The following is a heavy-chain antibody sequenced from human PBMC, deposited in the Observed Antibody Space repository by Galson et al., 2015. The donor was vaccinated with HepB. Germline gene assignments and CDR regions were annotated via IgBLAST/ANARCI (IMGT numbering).Heavy chain of an antibody. Sequence: TLSLTCTVSGGSINNGDYYWSWIRQPPGKGLEWIGYFYYSGSTYYNPSLKSRVTISVDMSKNQFSLKVTSVTAADTAVYYCVREGTTVTTRRLDSWGQGTLVTVSS. V-gene: IGHV4-30-4*08. CDR3: VREGTTVTTRRLDS. CDR2: FYYSGST. D-gene: IGHD4-17*01. CDR1: GGSINNGDYY. J-gene: IGHJ4*02.